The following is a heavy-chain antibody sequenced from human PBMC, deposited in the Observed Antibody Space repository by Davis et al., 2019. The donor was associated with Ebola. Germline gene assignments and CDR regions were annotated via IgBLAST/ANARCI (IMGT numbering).Heavy chain of an antibody. D-gene: IGHD3-16*02. CDR3: ARHLGELSYPFDY. CDR2: ISSSGSTI. V-gene: IGHV3-11*04. CDR1: GFTFSDYY. J-gene: IGHJ4*02. Sequence: GESLKISCAASGFTFSDYYMSWIRQAPGKGLEWVSYISSSGSTIYYADSVKGRFTISRDNAKNSLYLQMTSLRAEDTAVYYCARHLGELSYPFDYWGQGTLVTVSS.